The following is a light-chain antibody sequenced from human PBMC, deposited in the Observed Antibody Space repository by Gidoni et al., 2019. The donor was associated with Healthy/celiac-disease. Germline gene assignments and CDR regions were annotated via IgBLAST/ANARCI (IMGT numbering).Light chain of an antibody. CDR1: QRVLYSSNNKNY. Sequence: DIVMTQSPDSLAVSLDARATINCKSSQRVLYSSNNKNYLAWYQQKPGQPPKLLIYWASPRESGVPDRFSGSGSGTYFTLTISSLQAEDVAVYYCQQYYSTPPSFGQGTKLEIK. CDR2: WAS. J-gene: IGKJ2*03. V-gene: IGKV4-1*01. CDR3: QQYYSTPPS.